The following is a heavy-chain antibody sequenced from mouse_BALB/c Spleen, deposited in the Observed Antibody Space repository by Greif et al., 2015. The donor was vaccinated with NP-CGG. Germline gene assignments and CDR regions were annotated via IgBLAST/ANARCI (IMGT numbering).Heavy chain of an antibody. V-gene: IGHV5-6-3*01. CDR3: ARVGNYFDY. J-gene: IGHJ2*01. D-gene: IGHD1-1*02. CDR2: INSNGGST. CDR1: GFTSSSYG. Sequence: EVQLVESGGGLVQPGGSLKLSCAASGFTSSSYGMSWVRQTPDKRLELVATINSNGGSTYYPDSVKGRFTISRDNAKNTLYLQMSSLKSEDTAMYYCARVGNYFDYWGQGTTLTASS.